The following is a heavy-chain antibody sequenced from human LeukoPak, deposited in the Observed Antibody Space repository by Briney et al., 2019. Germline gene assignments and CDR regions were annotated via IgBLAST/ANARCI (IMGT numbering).Heavy chain of an antibody. CDR1: GGSISSYY. D-gene: IGHD6-19*01. CDR2: IYTSGST. J-gene: IGHJ4*02. Sequence: SETLSLTCTVSGGSISSYYWSSIRQPAGKGLEWIGRIYTSGSTNYNPSLKSRVTLSVAKSKNQFSLKLSSVTAADTAVYYRARHFPGIAVAGPLDYWGQGNLVTVSS. CDR3: ARHFPGIAVAGPLDY. V-gene: IGHV4-4*07.